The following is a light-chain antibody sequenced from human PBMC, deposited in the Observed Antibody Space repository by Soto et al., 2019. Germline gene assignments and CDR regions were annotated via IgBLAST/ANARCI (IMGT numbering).Light chain of an antibody. CDR2: EGS. CDR3: CSYAGSSTPRV. V-gene: IGLV2-23*01. CDR1: SSDVGSYNL. Sequence: QSALTRPASVSGSPGQSITISCTGTSSDVGSYNLVSWYQQHPGKAPKLMIYEGSKRPSGVSNRFSGSKSGNTASLTISGLQAEDEADYYCCSYAGSSTPRVFGGGTKLTVL. J-gene: IGLJ2*01.